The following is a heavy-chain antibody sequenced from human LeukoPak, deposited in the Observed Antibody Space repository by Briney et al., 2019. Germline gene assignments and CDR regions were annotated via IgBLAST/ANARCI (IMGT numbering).Heavy chain of an antibody. CDR1: GGTFSSYA. CDR3: AGGYCSSTSCYVSDY. CDR2: IIPIFGTA. J-gene: IGHJ4*02. D-gene: IGHD2-2*01. V-gene: IGHV1-69*06. Sequence: GASVKVSCKASGGTFSSYAISWVRQAPGQGLEWMGGIIPIFGTANYAQELQGRVTITADKSTSTAYVELSSLRSEDTAVYYCAGGYCSSTSCYVSDYWGQGTLVTVSS.